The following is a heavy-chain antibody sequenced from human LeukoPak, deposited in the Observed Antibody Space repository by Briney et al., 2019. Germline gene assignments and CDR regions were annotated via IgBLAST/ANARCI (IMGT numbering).Heavy chain of an antibody. D-gene: IGHD6-19*01. Sequence: GGSLRLSCAASGFTFSSYGMHWVRQAPGKGLEWVAVILYDGSNKYYADSVKGRFTISRDNSKSTLYLQMNSLRAEDTAIYYCAKAVASGRSFDYWGQGTLVTVSS. CDR1: GFTFSSYG. J-gene: IGHJ4*02. V-gene: IGHV3-30*18. CDR2: ILYDGSNK. CDR3: AKAVASGRSFDY.